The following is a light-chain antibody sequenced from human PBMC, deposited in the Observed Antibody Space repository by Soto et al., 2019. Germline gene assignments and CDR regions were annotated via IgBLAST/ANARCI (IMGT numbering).Light chain of an antibody. V-gene: IGLV1-47*01. CDR2: RNN. CDR3: AAWDDSLGGFYV. CDR1: SSNIGSNY. J-gene: IGLJ1*01. Sequence: QSVLTQPPSASGTPGQRVTISCSGSSSNIGSNYVYWYQQLPGTAPKLLIYRNNQRPSGVPDRFSGSKSGTSASLVISGLRSEDEAEYYCAAWDDSLGGFYVFGTGTKLTVL.